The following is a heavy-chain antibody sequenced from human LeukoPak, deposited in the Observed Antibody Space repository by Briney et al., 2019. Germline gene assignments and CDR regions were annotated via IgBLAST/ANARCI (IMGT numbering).Heavy chain of an antibody. J-gene: IGHJ6*02. CDR1: GYTFTSYG. CDR2: ISAYNGNT. CDR3: ARDCSSTGCYLPDYYYYGMDV. Sequence: GASVKVSCKASGYTFTSYGISWVRQAPGQGLEWMGWISAYNGNTNYAQKLQGRVTMTTDTSTSTAYMELRSLRSDDTAVYYCARDCSSTGCYLPDYYYYGMDVWGQGTTVTVSS. D-gene: IGHD2-2*01. V-gene: IGHV1-18*01.